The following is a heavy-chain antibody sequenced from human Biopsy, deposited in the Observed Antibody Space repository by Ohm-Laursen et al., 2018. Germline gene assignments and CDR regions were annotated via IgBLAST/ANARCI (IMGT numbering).Heavy chain of an antibody. Sequence: SETLSLTCAVTGESSSGYFWNWIRQPPGKGLEWIGGINQSGSTKYNPSLKRRATLSADSSNSQFSLRLTSVTAADTAIYYCARGSGYFKLDVWGQGTTVTVSS. V-gene: IGHV4-34*01. CDR1: GESSSGYF. D-gene: IGHD5-12*01. CDR3: ARGSGYFKLDV. CDR2: INQSGST. J-gene: IGHJ6*02.